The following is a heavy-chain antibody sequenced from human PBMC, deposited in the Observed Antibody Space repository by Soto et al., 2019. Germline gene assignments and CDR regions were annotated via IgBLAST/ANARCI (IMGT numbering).Heavy chain of an antibody. Sequence: QVQLVQSGAEVKKPGASVKVSCKASGYTFTSYGISWVRQAPGQGLEWMGWISAYNGNTKYAQKLQGRVTMTTDTSNSQAYQGLRNLKTYDPAVYYCAGDSPPVYYRGPGTPVPVPP. CDR2: ISAYNGNT. CDR3: AGDSPPVYY. V-gene: IGHV1-18*01. J-gene: IGHJ4*02. D-gene: IGHD3-16*01. CDR1: GYTFTSYG.